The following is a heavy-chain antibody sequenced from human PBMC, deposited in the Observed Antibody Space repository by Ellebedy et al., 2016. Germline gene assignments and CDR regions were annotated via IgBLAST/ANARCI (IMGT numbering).Heavy chain of an antibody. CDR2: FIPFLGIA. J-gene: IGHJ6*02. CDR1: GGTFGRHA. D-gene: IGHD2-2*01. Sequence: ASVKVSCKASGGTFGRHAIGWVRQAPGQGLEWMGRFIPFLGIANSAEKFQGRITITADTITSTAYMELSSLRSEDTAMYYCARIVPVSTEHSYFYYGMDVWGQGTTVTVSS. CDR3: ARIVPVSTEHSYFYYGMDV. V-gene: IGHV1-69*04.